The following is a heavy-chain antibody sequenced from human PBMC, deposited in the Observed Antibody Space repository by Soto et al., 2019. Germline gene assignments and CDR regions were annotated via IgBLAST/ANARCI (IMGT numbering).Heavy chain of an antibody. CDR1: GFIFTNYA. CDR2: ISSGGGST. V-gene: IGHV3-23*01. CDR3: AKKGATTIGYNWFDP. J-gene: IGHJ5*02. D-gene: IGHD1-26*01. Sequence: GGSLRLSCAASGFIFTNYAMNWVRQTPGKGLEWVSTISSGGGSTYYADSVKGRFTISRDNSKNTLYLQMNSLRAEDTAVYYCAKKGATTIGYNWFDPWGQGNLVTVSS.